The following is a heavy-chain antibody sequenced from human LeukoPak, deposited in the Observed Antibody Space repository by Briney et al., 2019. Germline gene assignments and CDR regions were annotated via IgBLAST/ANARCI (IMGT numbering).Heavy chain of an antibody. Sequence: PSETLSLTCTVSGGSINTYYWSWIRQPPGMGLEWIGYLYNSGTTNYNPSLKSRVSISGDTSKNQFSLKLNSVTAADTAVYYCATRGVKTTRFDYWGQGILVTVSS. D-gene: IGHD1-1*01. V-gene: IGHV4-59*01. CDR2: LYNSGTT. CDR3: ATRGVKTTRFDY. CDR1: GGSINTYY. J-gene: IGHJ4*02.